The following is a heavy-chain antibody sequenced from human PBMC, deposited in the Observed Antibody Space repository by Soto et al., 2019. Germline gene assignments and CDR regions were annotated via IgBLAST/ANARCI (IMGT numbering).Heavy chain of an antibody. D-gene: IGHD1-1*01. CDR2: IYNDGSTT. CDR1: GFTFSNYW. Sequence: GGSLRLSCAASGFTFSNYWMHWVRQAPGKGLVWVSRIYNDGSTTTYADSVKGRFTISRDNAKNTLYLQMISLRAEDTAVYYCVRVLASHDAFDIWGRGTMVT. V-gene: IGHV3-74*01. J-gene: IGHJ3*02. CDR3: VRVLASHDAFDI.